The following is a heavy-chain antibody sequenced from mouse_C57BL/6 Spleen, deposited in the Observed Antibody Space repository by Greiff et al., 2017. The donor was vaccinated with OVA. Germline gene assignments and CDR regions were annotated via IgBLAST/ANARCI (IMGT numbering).Heavy chain of an antibody. Sequence: QVQLQQPGAELVKPGASVKLSCKASGYTFTSYWMHWVKQRPGQGLEWIGMIHPNSGSTNYNEKFKSKATLTVDKSSSTAYMQLSSLTSEDSAVYYCARSGDFYWYFDVWGTGTTVTVSS. J-gene: IGHJ1*03. D-gene: IGHD3-1*01. CDR1: GYTFTSYW. CDR2: IHPNSGST. V-gene: IGHV1-64*01. CDR3: ARSGDFYWYFDV.